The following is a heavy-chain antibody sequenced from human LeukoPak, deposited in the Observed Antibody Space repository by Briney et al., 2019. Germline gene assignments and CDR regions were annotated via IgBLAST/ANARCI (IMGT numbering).Heavy chain of an antibody. CDR2: ISADGGST. CDR3: AKCSGGNCYHSDDH. Sequence: GSLRLSCAASGFMFSNYDMHWVRQAPGKGLEYVSHISADGGSTYYAISVKGRFTISRDNSKNTLYLQMGSLRAEDMAVYYCAKCSGGNCYHSDDHWGQGTLVTVSP. V-gene: IGHV3-64*01. CDR1: GFMFSNYD. J-gene: IGHJ5*02. D-gene: IGHD2-15*01.